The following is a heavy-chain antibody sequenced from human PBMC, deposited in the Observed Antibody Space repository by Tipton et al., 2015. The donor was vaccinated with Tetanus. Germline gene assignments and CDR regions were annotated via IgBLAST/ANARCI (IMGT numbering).Heavy chain of an antibody. Sequence: SLRLSCAASGFTLRTYSMNWVRQAPGKGLEWISYISTTSNTIYYADSVKGRFTISRDNAKNLLYLQMNSLRAEDTAVYYCVSWENTLNYWGQGTLVTVSS. CDR2: ISTTSNTI. CDR3: VSWENTLNY. J-gene: IGHJ4*02. D-gene: IGHD1-26*01. CDR1: GFTLRTYS. V-gene: IGHV3-48*01.